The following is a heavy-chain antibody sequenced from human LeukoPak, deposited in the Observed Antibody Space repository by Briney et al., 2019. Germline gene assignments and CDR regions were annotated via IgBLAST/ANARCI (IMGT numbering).Heavy chain of an antibody. Sequence: SETLSLTCTVSGGSIRSISNYWGWIRQPPGKGLEWIGNIYYSGSTNYNPSLKSRVTISLDTSQNQFSLKLTSVTAADTAVYYCARRWWLRGPDVLIPFDYWDQGTLVSVSS. D-gene: IGHD5-12*01. J-gene: IGHJ4*02. CDR3: ARRWWLRGPDVLIPFDY. V-gene: IGHV4-39*01. CDR1: GGSIRSISNY. CDR2: IYYSGST.